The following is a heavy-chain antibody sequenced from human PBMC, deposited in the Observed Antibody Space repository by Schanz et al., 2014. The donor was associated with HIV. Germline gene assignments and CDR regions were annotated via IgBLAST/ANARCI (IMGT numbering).Heavy chain of an antibody. CDR3: ARDSTMDYFDY. CDR2: IYYSGST. J-gene: IGHJ4*02. D-gene: IGHD3-3*02. Sequence: QVQLQESGPGLVKPSQTLSLTCTVSGDSISSGGYYWSWIRQHPGKGLEWIGYIYYSGSTSYNPSLKSRVTISVDTSKNQFSLKLSSVTAADTAVYYCARDSTMDYFDYWGQGTLVTVSS. V-gene: IGHV4-31*03. CDR1: GDSISSGGYY.